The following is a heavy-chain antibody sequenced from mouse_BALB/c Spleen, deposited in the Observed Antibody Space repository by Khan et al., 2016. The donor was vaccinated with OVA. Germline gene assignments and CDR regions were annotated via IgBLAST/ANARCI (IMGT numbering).Heavy chain of an antibody. CDR1: GYSITNNYA. J-gene: IGHJ2*01. CDR3: ARGNYYGYYFDY. Sequence: EVKLLESGPGLVKPSQSLSLTCTVTGYSITNNYAWNWIRQFPGNKLEWMGYISYSGSTNYNPSLKSRISITRDTSKNQFFLQLNSVTTEDTATXYCARGNYYGYYFDYWGQGTTLTVSS. D-gene: IGHD1-1*01. V-gene: IGHV3-2*02. CDR2: ISYSGST.